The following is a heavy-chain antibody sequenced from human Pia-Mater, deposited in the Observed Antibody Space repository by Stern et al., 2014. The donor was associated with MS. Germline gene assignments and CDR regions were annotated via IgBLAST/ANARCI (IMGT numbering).Heavy chain of an antibody. V-gene: IGHV7-4-1*02. CDR2: INTNTGNS. Sequence: VQLVQSGSELKKPGASVKVSCKASGYTFSKNDMIWVRQAPGQGLEWMGWINTNTGNSTYAQAFTGRFVFSLDPSVNTAYLQITSLKAEDTALYYCAREGATTFLSWGQGTLVTVSS. J-gene: IGHJ1*01. CDR3: AREGATTFLS. CDR1: GYTFSKND. D-gene: IGHD5-12*01.